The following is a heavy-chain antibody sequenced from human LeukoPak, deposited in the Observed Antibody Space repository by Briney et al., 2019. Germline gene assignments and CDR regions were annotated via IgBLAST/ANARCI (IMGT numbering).Heavy chain of an antibody. J-gene: IGHJ6*02. CDR3: AREVLWSAGESGRRDGMDV. Sequence: KPSETLSLTCTVSGGSISSYCWTWIRQPPGKGLEWIGYMYDSGSSGYNPSLKSRVTMSIDSSKNQFSLRLSSVTAADTAVYYCAREVLWSAGESGRRDGMDVWGQGTTVIVS. CDR2: MYDSGSS. CDR1: GGSISSYC. D-gene: IGHD4-17*01. V-gene: IGHV4-59*01.